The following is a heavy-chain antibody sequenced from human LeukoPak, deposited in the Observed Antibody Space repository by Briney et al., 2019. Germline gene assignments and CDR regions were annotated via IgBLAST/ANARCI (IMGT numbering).Heavy chain of an antibody. Sequence: GGSLRLSCAASGFTFSSYAMSWVRQAPGKGLEWVSGISGSGGSTYYADSVKGRFTIFRDNSKNTLYLQMNSLRAEDTAVYHCANGWSPDYWGRETLVTVSS. CDR1: GFTFSSYA. J-gene: IGHJ4*02. V-gene: IGHV3-23*01. CDR3: ANGWSPDY. CDR2: ISGSGGST. D-gene: IGHD2-15*01.